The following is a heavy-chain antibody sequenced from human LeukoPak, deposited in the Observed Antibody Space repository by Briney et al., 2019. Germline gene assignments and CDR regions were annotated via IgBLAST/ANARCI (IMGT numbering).Heavy chain of an antibody. J-gene: IGHJ4*02. Sequence: ASVKVSCKASGYTFTSYGISWVRQAPGQGLEWMGWISAYNGNTNYAQKLQGRVTMTTDTSTSTAYMELRSLRSGDTAVYYCARDPVGFLEWLLPSHSYFDYWGQGTLVTVSS. CDR3: ARDPVGFLEWLLPSHSYFDY. CDR2: ISAYNGNT. V-gene: IGHV1-18*01. CDR1: GYTFTSYG. D-gene: IGHD3-3*01.